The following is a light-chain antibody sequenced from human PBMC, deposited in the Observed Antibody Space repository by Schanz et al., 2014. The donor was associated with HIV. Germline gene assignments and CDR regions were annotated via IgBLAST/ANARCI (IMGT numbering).Light chain of an antibody. J-gene: IGLJ1*01. Sequence: QSALTQPASVSGSPGQSITISCTGTSRDVGGYNYVSWYQQHPGKAPKLMIYDVNNRPSGVSNRFSGSKSGNTASLTISGLQAEDEADYYCASYTTSHTFVFGTGTKLTVL. V-gene: IGLV2-14*03. CDR1: SRDVGGYNY. CDR2: DVN. CDR3: ASYTTSHTFV.